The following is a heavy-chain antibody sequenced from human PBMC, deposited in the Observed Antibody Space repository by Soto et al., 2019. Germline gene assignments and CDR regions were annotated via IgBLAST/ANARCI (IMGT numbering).Heavy chain of an antibody. D-gene: IGHD5-18*01. Sequence: EVQLVESGGGLVQPGGSLRLSCAASGFTVSSNYMSWVRQAPGKGLEWVSVIYSGGSTYYADSVKGRFTISRDNSKNTLYLQMNSLRAEDTAVYYCARVDTATTQGHMILSNFDYWGQGTLVTVSS. CDR1: GFTVSSNY. J-gene: IGHJ4*02. CDR2: IYSGGST. CDR3: ARVDTATTQGHMILSNFDY. V-gene: IGHV3-66*01.